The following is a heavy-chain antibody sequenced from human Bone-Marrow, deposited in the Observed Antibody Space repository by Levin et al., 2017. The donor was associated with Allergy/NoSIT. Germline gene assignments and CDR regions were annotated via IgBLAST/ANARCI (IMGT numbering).Heavy chain of an antibody. CDR2: IYSDGSVT. J-gene: IGHJ4*02. CDR3: LATGDAFDY. CDR1: GLSFSKYW. Sequence: GASVKVSCAASGLSFSKYWMHWVRQGPGKGPVWVSYIYSDGSVTFYADSVKGRFTISRDNAKNTLYLEMNSLTIDDTAVYYCLATGDAFDYWGQGTPVTVSS. D-gene: IGHD1-1*01. V-gene: IGHV3-74*01.